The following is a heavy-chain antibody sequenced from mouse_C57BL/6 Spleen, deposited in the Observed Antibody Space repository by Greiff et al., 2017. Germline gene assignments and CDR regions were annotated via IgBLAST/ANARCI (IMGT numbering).Heavy chain of an antibody. D-gene: IGHD3-3*01. Sequence: QVQLQQSGPELVKPGASVKISCKASGYAFSSSWMNWVKQRPGKGLEWIGRIYPGDGDTNYNGKFKGKATLTAEKSSSTAYMQLSSLTSEDSAVYFCARGDPFAYWGQGTLVTVSA. J-gene: IGHJ3*01. CDR3: ARGDPFAY. V-gene: IGHV1-82*01. CDR2: IYPGDGDT. CDR1: GYAFSSSW.